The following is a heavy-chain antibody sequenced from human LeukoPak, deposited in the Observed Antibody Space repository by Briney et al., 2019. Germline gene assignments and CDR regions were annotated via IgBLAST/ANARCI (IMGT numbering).Heavy chain of an antibody. CDR2: IYNGGII. D-gene: IGHD3-10*01. CDR1: GDSISRYY. Sequence: SETLSLSCTVSGDSISRYYWSWIRQPAGKGLEWIGRIYNGGIITYNPSLKSRVAMSIDTSNNQFSLRLRFVTAADTAVYYCARDSGTTGEVKFDPWGQGTLVTVSS. J-gene: IGHJ5*02. V-gene: IGHV4-4*07. CDR3: ARDSGTTGEVKFDP.